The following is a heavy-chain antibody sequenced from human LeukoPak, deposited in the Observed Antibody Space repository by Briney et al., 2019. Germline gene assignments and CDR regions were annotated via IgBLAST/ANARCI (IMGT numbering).Heavy chain of an antibody. J-gene: IGHJ5*02. V-gene: IGHV3-11*01. CDR3: AVRGIAVAKGQFDP. CDR2: ISSSGSTI. D-gene: IGHD6-19*01. CDR1: GFTFSDYY. Sequence: PGGSLRLSCAASGFTFSDYYMSWIRQAPGKGLEWVSYISSSGSTIYYADSVKGRFTISRDNSKNTLYLQMNSLRAEDTAVYYCAVRGIAVAKGQFDPWGQGTLVTVSS.